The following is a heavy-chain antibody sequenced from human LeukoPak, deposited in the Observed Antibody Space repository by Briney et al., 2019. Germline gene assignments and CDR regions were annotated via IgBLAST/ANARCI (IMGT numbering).Heavy chain of an antibody. J-gene: IGHJ4*02. V-gene: IGHV3-30*04. Sequence: GGSLRLSCAASGFTFSSYAMHWVHQAPGKGLEWVAVISYDGSNKYYADSVKGRFTISRDNSKNTLYLQMNSLRAEDTAVYYCARGGITMIVGGQGTLVTVSS. D-gene: IGHD3-22*01. CDR2: ISYDGSNK. CDR3: ARGGITMIV. CDR1: GFTFSSYA.